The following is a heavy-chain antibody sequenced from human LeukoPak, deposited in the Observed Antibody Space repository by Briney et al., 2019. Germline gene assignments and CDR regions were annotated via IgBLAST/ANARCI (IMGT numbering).Heavy chain of an antibody. Sequence: VASVKVSCKVSGYTLTELSMHWVRQAPGKGLEWMGGFDPEDGETIYAQKFQGRVTMTEDTSTDTAYMELSSLRSEDTAVYYCATKPYYYGSGSYYSGYYFDYWGQGTLVTVSS. J-gene: IGHJ4*02. CDR1: GYTLTELS. CDR2: FDPEDGET. CDR3: ATKPYYYGSGSYYSGYYFDY. D-gene: IGHD3-10*01. V-gene: IGHV1-24*01.